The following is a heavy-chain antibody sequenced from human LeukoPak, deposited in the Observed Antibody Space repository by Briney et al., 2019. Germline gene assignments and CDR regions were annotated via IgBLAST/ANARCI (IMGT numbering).Heavy chain of an antibody. CDR3: ARDPTEYFDY. D-gene: IGHD4-17*01. Sequence: PGGSLRLSCAASGFTFSSYSMNWVRQAPRKGLEWVSYITSSSSTIYYADSVKGRFTISRDNAKNSLYLQTNSLRAEDTAVYYCARDPTEYFDYWGQGTLVTVSS. CDR1: GFTFSSYS. V-gene: IGHV3-48*01. CDR2: ITSSSSTI. J-gene: IGHJ4*02.